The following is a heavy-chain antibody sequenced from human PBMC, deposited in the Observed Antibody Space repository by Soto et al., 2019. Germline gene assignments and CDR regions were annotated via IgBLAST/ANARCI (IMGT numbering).Heavy chain of an antibody. J-gene: IGHJ3*02. CDR3: ATIRPYYYATGAFDI. V-gene: IGHV1-24*01. CDR1: EYTLTELS. CDR2: FDPEDGET. Sequence: ASVKVSCKVSEYTLTELSMHWVRQAPGKGLEWMGGFDPEDGETIYAQKFQGRVTMTEDTSTDTAYMELSSLRSEDTAVYYCATIRPYYYATGAFDIWGQGTMVTVSS. D-gene: IGHD3-10*01.